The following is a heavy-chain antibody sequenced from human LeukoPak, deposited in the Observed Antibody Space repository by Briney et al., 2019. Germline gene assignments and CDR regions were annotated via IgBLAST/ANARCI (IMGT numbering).Heavy chain of an antibody. D-gene: IGHD1-1*01. CDR1: GFTFSNYA. CDR3: ARFKVGTNTTQKNAFDI. Sequence: GGSLRLSCAASGFTFSNYAMHWVRQAPGKGLEWVAVISFDATKEYFAKSVKGRFTISRDNSMATLYLQMHRLRIEDTALYFCARFKVGTNTTQKNAFDIWGRGTVVAVSS. J-gene: IGHJ3*02. V-gene: IGHV3-30*01. CDR2: ISFDATKE.